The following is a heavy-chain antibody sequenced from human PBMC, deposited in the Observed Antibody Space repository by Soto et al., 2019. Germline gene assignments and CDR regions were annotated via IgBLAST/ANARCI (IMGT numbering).Heavy chain of an antibody. J-gene: IGHJ5*02. CDR2: IYHSGTT. CDR1: GGSISSGGNY. Sequence: QVQLQESGPGLVKPSQTLSLTCTVSGGSISSGGNYWSWIRQHPGKGLEWIGYIYHSGTTYYNPSLKSRVTISVDTSTNQFSLKLTSVTPAATAVYYCSRVRANQLLGLFDPRGQGTLVTVSS. CDR3: SRVRANQLLGLFDP. V-gene: IGHV4-31*03. D-gene: IGHD2-2*01.